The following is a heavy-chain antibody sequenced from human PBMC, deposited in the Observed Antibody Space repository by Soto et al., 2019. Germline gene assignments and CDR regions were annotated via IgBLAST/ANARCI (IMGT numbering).Heavy chain of an antibody. D-gene: IGHD5-18*01. CDR3: ARGPGYSARSVAVDY. CDR2: IYSDGGST. J-gene: IGHJ4*02. CDR1: GFTFSYYW. Sequence: GGSLRLSCAASGFTFSYYWMHWVRQAPGKGLVWVSRIYSDGGSTDYADSVKGRFTISRDNAKNTVYLQMNSLRAEDTAVYYCARGPGYSARSVAVDYSGRGTLVTVSS. V-gene: IGHV3-74*01.